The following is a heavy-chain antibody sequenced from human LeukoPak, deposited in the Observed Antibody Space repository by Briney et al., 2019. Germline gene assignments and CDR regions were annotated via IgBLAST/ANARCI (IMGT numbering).Heavy chain of an antibody. Sequence: ASVKVSCKASGYTFTSYDINWVRQATGQGLEWMGWMNPNSGNTGYAQKFQGRVTITRNTSISTAYMELSSLRSEDTAVYYCARDVVGATLYYYYYMDVWGKGTTVTVSS. CDR3: ARDVVGATLYYYYYMDV. CDR1: GYTFTSYD. CDR2: MNPNSGNT. J-gene: IGHJ6*03. D-gene: IGHD1-26*01. V-gene: IGHV1-8*02.